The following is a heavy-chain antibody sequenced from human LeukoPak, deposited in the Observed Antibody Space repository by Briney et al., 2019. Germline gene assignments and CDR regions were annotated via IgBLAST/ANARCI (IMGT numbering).Heavy chain of an antibody. CDR2: INHSGST. Sequence: PSETLSLTCAVYGGSFSGYYWSWIRQPPGKGLEWIGEINHSGSTNYNTSLKSRVTISVDTSKNQFSLKLSSVTAADTAVYYCARGRQAYYYGSGSYNYWGQGTLVTVSS. J-gene: IGHJ4*02. CDR1: GGSFSGYY. V-gene: IGHV4-34*01. CDR3: ARGRQAYYYGSGSYNY. D-gene: IGHD3-10*01.